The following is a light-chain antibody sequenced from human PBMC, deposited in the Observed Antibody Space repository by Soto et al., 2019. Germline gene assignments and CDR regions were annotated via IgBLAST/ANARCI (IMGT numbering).Light chain of an antibody. CDR2: DAS. CDR3: QQYDNLFT. J-gene: IGKJ5*01. V-gene: IGKV1-33*01. CDR1: QDISNY. Sequence: IRMAQSPSSLSASTGDRVTITCQASQDISNYLNWYQQKPGKAPKLLIYDASNLETGVPSRFSGSGSGTDFTFTISSLQPEDIATYYCQQYDNLFTFGQGTRLEI.